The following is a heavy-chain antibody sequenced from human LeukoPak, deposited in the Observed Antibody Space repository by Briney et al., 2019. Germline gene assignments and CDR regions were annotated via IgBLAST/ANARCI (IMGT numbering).Heavy chain of an antibody. V-gene: IGHV3-13*01. D-gene: IGHD5-12*01. Sequence: GGSLRLSCAASGSTFSSYDMHWVRQATGKGLEWVSAIGTAGDTYYPGSVKGRFTISRENAKNSLYLQMNSLRAGDTAVYYCARGGVDIVATLTPLESWFDPWGQGTLVTVSS. J-gene: IGHJ5*02. CDR1: GSTFSSYD. CDR3: ARGGVDIVATLTPLESWFDP. CDR2: IGTAGDT.